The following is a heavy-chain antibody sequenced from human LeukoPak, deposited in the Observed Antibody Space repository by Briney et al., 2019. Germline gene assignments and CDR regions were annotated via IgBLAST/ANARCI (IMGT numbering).Heavy chain of an antibody. CDR1: GFTFSSYE. J-gene: IGHJ4*02. D-gene: IGHD4-23*01. CDR2: ISSSGSTI. Sequence: GGSLRLSCAASGFTFSSYEMHWVRQAPGEGLEWVSYISSSGSTIYYADSVKGRFTISRDNAKNSLYLQMNSLRAEDTAVYYCARDYGGSSPFDYWGQGTLVTVSS. CDR3: ARDYGGSSPFDY. V-gene: IGHV3-48*03.